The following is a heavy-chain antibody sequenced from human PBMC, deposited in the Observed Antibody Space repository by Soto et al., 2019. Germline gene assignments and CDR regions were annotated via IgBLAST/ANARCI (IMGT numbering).Heavy chain of an antibody. V-gene: IGHV2-5*01. J-gene: IGHJ4*02. CDR3: AHRGGAAVGLYYFDY. CDR2: IYWHDDK. D-gene: IGHD6-13*01. Sequence: SGPTLLNPTRTLALACTFSVFSLSTTGVGVGWIRQPPGKALEWLALIYWHDDKRYSPSLKSRLTITKDTSKNQVVLTMTNVDPVDTATYYCAHRGGAAVGLYYFDYWGPGTMVNVS. CDR1: VFSLSTTGVG.